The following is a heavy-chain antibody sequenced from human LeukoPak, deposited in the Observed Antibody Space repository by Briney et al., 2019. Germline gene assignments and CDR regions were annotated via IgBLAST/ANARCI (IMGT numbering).Heavy chain of an antibody. CDR3: ARTGSYNPYDWFDP. V-gene: IGHV4-59*08. Sequence: PSETLSLTCTVSGGSISSNYWSWIRQPAGKGLEWIGYVYYSGSTTYNPSLKSRVTISVATSKKQFSLNLSSVTAADTAVYYCARTGSYNPYDWFDPWGQGTLVTVSS. J-gene: IGHJ5*02. CDR1: GGSISSNY. CDR2: VYYSGST. D-gene: IGHD1-14*01.